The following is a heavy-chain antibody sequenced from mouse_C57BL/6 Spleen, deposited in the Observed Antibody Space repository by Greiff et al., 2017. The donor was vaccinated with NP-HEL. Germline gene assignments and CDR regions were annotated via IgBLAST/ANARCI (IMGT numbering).Heavy chain of an antibody. CDR2: INPSTGGT. Sequence: VQLQQSGPELVKPGASVKISCKASGYSFTGYYMNWVKQSPEKSLEWIGEINPSTGGTTYNQKFKAKATLTVDKSSSTAYMQLKSLTSEYSAVYYCARTSYDYDGAWFAYWGQGTLVTVSA. D-gene: IGHD2-4*01. CDR3: ARTSYDYDGAWFAY. CDR1: GYSFTGYY. V-gene: IGHV1-42*01. J-gene: IGHJ3*01.